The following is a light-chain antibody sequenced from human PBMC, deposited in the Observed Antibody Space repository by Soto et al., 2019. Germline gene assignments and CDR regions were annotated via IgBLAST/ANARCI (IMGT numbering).Light chain of an antibody. CDR3: QSYDSSLSGWV. CDR2: ANN. Sequence: QSALTQPPSVSGPPGQRVTISCTGSSSNIGADFDVHWYQQPPGTAPKFLISANNNRPSGVPARFSASRSGTSASLAITGLQAEDEADYYCQSYDSSLSGWVFGGGTKVTVL. V-gene: IGLV1-40*01. J-gene: IGLJ3*02. CDR1: SSNIGADFD.